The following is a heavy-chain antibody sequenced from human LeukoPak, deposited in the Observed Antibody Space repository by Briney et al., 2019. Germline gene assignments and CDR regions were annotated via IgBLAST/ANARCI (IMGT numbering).Heavy chain of an antibody. CDR3: ARGPWQLDY. V-gene: IGHV4-34*01. Sequence: SETLSLTCAVYGGSFSGYYWSWIRQPPGKGLEWIGEINHSGSTNYNPSLKSRVTISVDTSKNQFSLKLSSVTAADTAVYYCARGPWQLDYWGQGTLVTVSS. CDR2: INHSGST. J-gene: IGHJ4*02. CDR1: GGSFSGYY.